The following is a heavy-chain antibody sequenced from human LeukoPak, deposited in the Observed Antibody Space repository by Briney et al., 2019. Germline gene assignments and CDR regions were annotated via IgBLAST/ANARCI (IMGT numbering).Heavy chain of an antibody. Sequence: GGSMRLSSVATAFTFSRYEMSWVRQAPGKGREWVSYISSGGSTIYYADSVRGRFTNARDNAKNSLYLKMNSLRAEDTALYYWARDSGYCRGGSCPFDSWGQGTLVTVSS. CDR2: ISSGGSTI. J-gene: IGHJ4*02. CDR3: ARDSGYCRGGSCPFDS. V-gene: IGHV3-48*03. CDR1: AFTFSRYE. D-gene: IGHD2-15*01.